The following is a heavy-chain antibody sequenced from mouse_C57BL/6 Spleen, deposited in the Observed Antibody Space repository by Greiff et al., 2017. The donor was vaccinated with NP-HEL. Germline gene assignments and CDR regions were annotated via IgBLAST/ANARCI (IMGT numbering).Heavy chain of an antibody. J-gene: IGHJ2*01. Sequence: EVKLMESEGGLVQPGSSMKLSCTASGFTFSDYYMAWVRQVPEKGLEWVANINYDGSSTYYLDSLKSRFIISRDNAKNILYLQMSSLKSEDTATYYCARADGIYFDYWGQGTTLTVSS. CDR3: ARADGIYFDY. D-gene: IGHD2-3*01. CDR1: GFTFSDYY. CDR2: INYDGSST. V-gene: IGHV5-16*01.